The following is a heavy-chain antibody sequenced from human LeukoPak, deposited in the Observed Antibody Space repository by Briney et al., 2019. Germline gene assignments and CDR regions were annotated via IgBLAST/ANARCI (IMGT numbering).Heavy chain of an antibody. V-gene: IGHV4-38-2*02. CDR2: IYHSGST. CDR1: GYSISSGYY. D-gene: IGHD5-18*01. Sequence: PSETLSLTCTVSGYSISSGYYWGWIRQPPGKGLEWIGSIYHSGSTYYNPSLKSRVTISVDTSKNQFSLKLSSVTAADTAVYYCARHEAAMDIDYWGQGTLVTVSS. J-gene: IGHJ4*02. CDR3: ARHEAAMDIDY.